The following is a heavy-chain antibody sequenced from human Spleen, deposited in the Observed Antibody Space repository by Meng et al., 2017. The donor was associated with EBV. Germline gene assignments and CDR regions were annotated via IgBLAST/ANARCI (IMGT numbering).Heavy chain of an antibody. CDR3: AIIPYSNA. CDR1: GFSFTTYA. V-gene: IGHV3-30*01. Sequence: QLQLLESGGGLVQPGTSLRLSCATSGFSFTTYAIHWVRQAPGKGLEWVAVISGDGNNKYFADSVRGRFTISRDTVKNTVYVQMNSLLPDDTAIYYCAIIPYSNAWGLGTLVTVSS. CDR2: ISGDGNNK. D-gene: IGHD2/OR15-2a*01. J-gene: IGHJ5*02.